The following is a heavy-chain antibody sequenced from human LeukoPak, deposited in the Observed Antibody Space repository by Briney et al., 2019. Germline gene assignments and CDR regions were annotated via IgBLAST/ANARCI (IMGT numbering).Heavy chain of an antibody. CDR1: GYTFTSYY. D-gene: IGHD3-10*01. Sequence: ASVKVSCKASGYTFTSYYMHWVRQAPGQGLEWMGIINPSGGSTSYAQKFQGRVTMTRDMSTSTVYMELSSLRSEDTAVYYCARSGGPSGSYYYFAYWGQGTLVTVSS. CDR2: INPSGGST. V-gene: IGHV1-46*01. CDR3: ARSGGPSGSYYYFAY. J-gene: IGHJ4*02.